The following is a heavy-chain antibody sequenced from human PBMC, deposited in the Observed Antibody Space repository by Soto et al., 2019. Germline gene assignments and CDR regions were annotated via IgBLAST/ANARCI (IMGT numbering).Heavy chain of an antibody. J-gene: IGHJ4*02. D-gene: IGHD3-10*01. V-gene: IGHV3-33*01. CDR1: GFTFSSYG. Sequence: QVQLVESGGGVVQPGSSLRLSCAASGFTFSSYGMHWVRQAPGKGLEWVAVIWYDGSNKYYADSVKGRFTISRDNSKNTLYLQMNSLRAEDTAVYYCAREGGSLLWFGELSHFDYWGQGTLVTVSS. CDR2: IWYDGSNK. CDR3: AREGGSLLWFGELSHFDY.